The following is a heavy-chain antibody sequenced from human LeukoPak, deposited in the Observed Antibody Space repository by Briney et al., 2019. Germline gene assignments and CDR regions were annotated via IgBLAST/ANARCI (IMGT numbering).Heavy chain of an antibody. CDR2: ISYDGGDP. CDR1: GFTFSSYW. CDR3: ARGYSSRLYNWLDP. D-gene: IGHD6-13*01. V-gene: IGHV3-74*01. Sequence: PGGSLRLSCAASGFTFSSYWVHWVRQAPGKGLVWVSRISYDGGDPSYADSVKGRFTISRDNAKNTLYLQMNSLTVEDTAVYYCARGYSSRLYNWLDPWGQGTLVTVSS. J-gene: IGHJ5*02.